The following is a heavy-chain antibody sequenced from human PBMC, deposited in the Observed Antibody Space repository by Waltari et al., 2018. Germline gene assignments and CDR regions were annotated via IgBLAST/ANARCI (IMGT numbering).Heavy chain of an antibody. V-gene: IGHV3-9*01. CDR1: GFTFDDYA. CDR2: ISAHSDSR. Sequence: EVQLVESGGGLVQPGRSLRLSCAASGFTFDDYAMHWVRQAPGKGLEWVSGISAHSDSRGYADSVKGRFTISRDNAKNSLYLQMNALRPEDTALYYCAKTVSSAFSWNGGFDYWGQGTLLTVSS. CDR3: AKTVSSAFSWNGGFDY. D-gene: IGHD1-1*01. J-gene: IGHJ4*02.